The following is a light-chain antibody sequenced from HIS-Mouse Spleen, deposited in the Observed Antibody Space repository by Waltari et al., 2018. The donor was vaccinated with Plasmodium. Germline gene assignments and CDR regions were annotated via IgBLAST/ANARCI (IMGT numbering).Light chain of an antibody. CDR1: QSVSSN. J-gene: IGKJ1*01. CDR2: GAS. V-gene: IGKV3-15*01. CDR3: QQYNNWPRGT. Sequence: PATLSVSPGDRATLSCRASQSVSSNLAWYQQKPGQAPRLLIYGASTRATGIPARFSGSGSGTEFTLTISSMQSEDFAVYYCQQYNNWPRGTFGQGTKVEIK.